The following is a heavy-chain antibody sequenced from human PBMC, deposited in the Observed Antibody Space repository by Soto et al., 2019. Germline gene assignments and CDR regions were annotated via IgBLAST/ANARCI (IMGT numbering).Heavy chain of an antibody. Sequence: PGGSLRLSCTASEISLNIYWMHWVRQAPGKGLVWVARINPESTTITYADSVTGRFTISRDYAKDTLYLQMNGLSAEDTAIYYCTKDTFCGGDSWGQRTLVTVSA. V-gene: IGHV3-74*01. CDR1: EISLNIYW. D-gene: IGHD2-15*01. CDR2: INPESTTI. CDR3: TKDTFCGGDS. J-gene: IGHJ4*02.